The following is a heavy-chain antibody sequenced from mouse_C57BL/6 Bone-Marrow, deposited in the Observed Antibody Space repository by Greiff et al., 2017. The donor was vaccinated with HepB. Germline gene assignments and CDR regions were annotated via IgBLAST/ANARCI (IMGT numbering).Heavy chain of an antibody. CDR3: ARGEIRYGYDGGFAY. CDR2: IYPGSGST. Sequence: QVQLQQPGAELVKPGASVKMSCKASGYTFTSYWITWVKQRPGQGLEWIGDIYPGSGSTNYNEKFKSKATLTVDTSSSTAYMQLSSLTSEDSAVYYCARGEIRYGYDGGFAYWGQGTLVTVSA. V-gene: IGHV1-55*01. D-gene: IGHD2-2*01. CDR1: GYTFTSYW. J-gene: IGHJ3*01.